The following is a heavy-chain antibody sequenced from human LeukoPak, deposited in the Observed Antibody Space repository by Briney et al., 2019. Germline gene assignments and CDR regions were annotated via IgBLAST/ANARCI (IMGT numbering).Heavy chain of an antibody. J-gene: IGHJ3*02. Sequence: SQTLSLTCTVSGGSISSGGYYWSWICQHPGKGLEWIGYIYYSGSTYYNPSLKSRVTISVDTSKNQFPLKLSSVTAADTAVYYCARGEGYCSGGSCYFDAFDIWGQGTMVTVSS. D-gene: IGHD2-15*01. CDR1: GGSISSGGYY. CDR2: IYYSGST. V-gene: IGHV4-31*03. CDR3: ARGEGYCSGGSCYFDAFDI.